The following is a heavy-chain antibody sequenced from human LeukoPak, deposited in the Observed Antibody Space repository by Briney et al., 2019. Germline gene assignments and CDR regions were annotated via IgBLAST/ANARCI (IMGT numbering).Heavy chain of an antibody. Sequence: PGRSLRLSCTVSGFPLGDYAMSWFRQAPGKGVEWVGFIRSKAYGGTTEYAASVKGRFTISRDDSKSIAYLQMNSLKTEDTAVYYCTRDERDGYNGDYWGQGTLVTVSS. CDR1: GFPLGDYA. D-gene: IGHD5-24*01. CDR3: TRDERDGYNGDY. J-gene: IGHJ4*02. CDR2: IRSKAYGGTT. V-gene: IGHV3-49*03.